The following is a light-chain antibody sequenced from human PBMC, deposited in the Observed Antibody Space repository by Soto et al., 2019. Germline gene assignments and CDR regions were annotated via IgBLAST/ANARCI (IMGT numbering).Light chain of an antibody. CDR1: QSLLYRNGRNY. CDR3: MQSLPKNPYT. V-gene: IGKV2-28*01. CDR2: LGS. J-gene: IGKJ3*01. Sequence: DIVMTQPPLSLPVTPGEPASISCRSSQSLLYRNGRNYLDWYLQKPGQSPQLLIYLGSDRASGGADRFSGSGSGTDFTLRISRVEAEDVGVYYCMQSLPKNPYTFGPGTKVDIK.